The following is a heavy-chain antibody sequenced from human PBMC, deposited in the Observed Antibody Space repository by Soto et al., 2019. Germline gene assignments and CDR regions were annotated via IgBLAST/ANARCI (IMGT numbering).Heavy chain of an antibody. CDR2: IWYDGSNK. CDR3: ARASGSLGEAHFDY. D-gene: IGHD3-10*01. CDR1: GFTFSSYG. J-gene: IGHJ4*02. Sequence: QVQLVESGGGVVQPGRSLRLSCAASGFTFSSYGMHWVRQAPGKGLEWVAVIWYDGSNKYYADSVKGRFTISRDNSKTTLYLQMSSMRAEDTAVYYCARASGSLGEAHFDYWGQGTLVTVAS. V-gene: IGHV3-33*01.